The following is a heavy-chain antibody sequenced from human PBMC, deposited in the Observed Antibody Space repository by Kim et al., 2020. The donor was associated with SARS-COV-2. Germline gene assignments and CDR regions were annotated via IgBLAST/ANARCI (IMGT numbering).Heavy chain of an antibody. Sequence: GESLRISCKGSGYSFPSHWITWVRQMPGKGLESMGRIDLRDSYTTYSPSFQGHVTISADKSINTAYLEWSSLKASDTAIYYCARGTDYDYWGQGTLVTVSS. CDR2: IDLRDSYT. CDR3: ARGTDYDY. J-gene: IGHJ4*02. CDR1: GYSFPSHW. V-gene: IGHV5-10-1*01. D-gene: IGHD4-17*01.